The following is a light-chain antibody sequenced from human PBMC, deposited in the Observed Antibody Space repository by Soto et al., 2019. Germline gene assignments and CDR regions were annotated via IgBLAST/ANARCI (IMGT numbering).Light chain of an antibody. J-gene: IGLJ1*01. CDR2: GVT. CDR1: SSDVGTYNY. Sequence: QSVLTQPASVSGSPGQSITISCTGTSSDVGTYNYVSWYQQHPGKAPKLIIYGVTNRPSGVSNRFSGSKSGNTASLTISGLQAEDEADYYCSSYTSSSTLGVFGTGTKLTVL. CDR3: SSYTSSSTLGV. V-gene: IGLV2-14*01.